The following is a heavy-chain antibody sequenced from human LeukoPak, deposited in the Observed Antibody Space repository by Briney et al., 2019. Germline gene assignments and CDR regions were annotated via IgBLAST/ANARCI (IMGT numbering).Heavy chain of an antibody. J-gene: IGHJ4*02. CDR3: AGGLRRAGMVPRGEVRFDY. D-gene: IGHD5-18*01. Sequence: ASVKVSCEASGYTFTSYDINWVRQATGQGLEWMGWINPNSGNTGSAQKFQGRVTMTRNNSISTAYMELSSLTSEDTAVYYCAGGLRRAGMVPRGEVRFDYWGQGTLVTVSS. V-gene: IGHV1-8*01. CDR2: INPNSGNT. CDR1: GYTFTSYD.